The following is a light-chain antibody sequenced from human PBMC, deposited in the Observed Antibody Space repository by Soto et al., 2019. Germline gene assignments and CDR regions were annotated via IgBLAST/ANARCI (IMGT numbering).Light chain of an antibody. CDR2: DAS. V-gene: IGKV1-13*02. CDR3: QQYNSYSWT. Sequence: AIQMTQSPSSLSASVGDRVTITCRASQGIRNELGWYQQKPGKAPKLLIYDASSLESGVPSRFSGSGSGTEFTLTISSLQPDDFATYYCQQYNSYSWTFGQGTKVDIK. CDR1: QGIRNE. J-gene: IGKJ1*01.